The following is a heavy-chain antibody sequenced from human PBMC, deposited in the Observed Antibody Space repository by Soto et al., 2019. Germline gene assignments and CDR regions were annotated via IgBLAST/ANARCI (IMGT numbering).Heavy chain of an antibody. V-gene: IGHV3-7*01. CDR3: ARDSPIVAWYMDV. Sequence: GGSLRLSCAASGFTFSSYWMSWVRQAPGKGLEWVANIKQDGSEKYYVDSVKGRFTISRDNAKNSLYLQMNSLRAEDTVVYYCARDSPIVAWYMDVWGKGTTVTVSS. J-gene: IGHJ6*03. CDR2: IKQDGSEK. D-gene: IGHD5-12*01. CDR1: GFTFSSYW.